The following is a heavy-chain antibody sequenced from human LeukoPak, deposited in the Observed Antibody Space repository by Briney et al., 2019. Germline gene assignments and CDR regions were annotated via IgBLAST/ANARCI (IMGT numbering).Heavy chain of an antibody. CDR2: IQYDGSSI. CDR1: GLRFSRNG. CDR3: AKDHLPGIVVADRDY. J-gene: IGHJ4*02. Sequence: GGSLRLSCAASGLRFSRNGMHWVRQSPGKGLEWLAFIQYDGSSIYYADSVKGRFTISRDNSKNTLYLQMNTLRVEDTGVYYCAKDHLPGIVVADRDYWGQGTLVTVSS. D-gene: IGHD6-19*01. V-gene: IGHV3-30*02.